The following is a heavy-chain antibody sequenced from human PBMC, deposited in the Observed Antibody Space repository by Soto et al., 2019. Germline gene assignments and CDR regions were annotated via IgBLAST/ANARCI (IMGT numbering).Heavy chain of an antibody. CDR2: IGTQHDT. CDR3: ARQASYWHGGGGWFDP. CDR1: GFTFSAYD. D-gene: IGHD2-8*02. V-gene: IGHV3-13*01. Sequence: EVQLVESGGGLVQPGGSLRLSCAASGFTFSAYDMHWVRQATGKGLEWVSAIGTQHDTYYPDSVKGRFTISRENAKNSLYLQMKSPGAGDTAVYYWARQASYWHGGGGWFDPWGQGTLVTVSS. J-gene: IGHJ5*02.